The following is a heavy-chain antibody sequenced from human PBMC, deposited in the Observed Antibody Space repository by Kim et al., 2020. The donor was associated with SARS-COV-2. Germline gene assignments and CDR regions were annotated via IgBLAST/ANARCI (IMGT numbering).Heavy chain of an antibody. CDR3: AKSGVGATDFDY. D-gene: IGHD1-26*01. Sequence: GGSLRLSCAASGFTFGDYAMHWVRQAPGKGLEWVSGISWNSGSIGYADSVKGRFTISRDNAKNSLYLQMNSLRAEDTALYYCAKSGVGATDFDYWGQGTPVTVSS. J-gene: IGHJ4*02. CDR1: GFTFGDYA. CDR2: ISWNSGSI. V-gene: IGHV3-9*01.